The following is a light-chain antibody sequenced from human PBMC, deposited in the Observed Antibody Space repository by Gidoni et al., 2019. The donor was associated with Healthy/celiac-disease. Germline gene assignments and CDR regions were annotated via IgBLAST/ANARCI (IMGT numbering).Light chain of an antibody. CDR2: GAS. J-gene: IGKJ3*01. Sequence: EIVLTQSPATLSVSPGERATLPCRASQSVSSNLAWYQQKPGQAPRLLSYGASTRATGIPARCSGSGSGTEFTLTISSLQSEDFAVYYCQQYNNWPPVFTFGPGTKVDIK. V-gene: IGKV3-15*01. CDR3: QQYNNWPPVFT. CDR1: QSVSSN.